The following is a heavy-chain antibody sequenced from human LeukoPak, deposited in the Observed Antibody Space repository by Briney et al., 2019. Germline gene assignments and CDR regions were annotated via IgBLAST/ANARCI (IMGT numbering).Heavy chain of an antibody. CDR3: ARNVHYYDSSGYYYEDY. D-gene: IGHD3-22*01. J-gene: IGHJ4*02. Sequence: ASVKVSCKASGYTFTGYYMHWVRQAPGQGLEWMGWINPNSGGTNYAQKFQGRVTMTRDTSISTAYMELSRLRSDDTAVYYCARNVHYYDSSGYYYEDYWGQGTLVTVSS. CDR1: GYTFTGYY. V-gene: IGHV1-2*02. CDR2: INPNSGGT.